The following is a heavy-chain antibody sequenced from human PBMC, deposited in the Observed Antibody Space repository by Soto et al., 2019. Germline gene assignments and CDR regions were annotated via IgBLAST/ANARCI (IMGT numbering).Heavy chain of an antibody. CDR3: ARGLLGYCSGGSCRGENDAFDI. J-gene: IGHJ3*02. D-gene: IGHD2-15*01. CDR2: IYYSGST. CDR1: GGSISSGGYY. Sequence: SETLSLTCTVSGGSISSGGYYWSWIRQHPGKGLEWIGYIYYSGSTYYNPSLKSRVTISVDTSKNQFSLKPSSVTAADTAVYYCARGLLGYCSGGSCRGENDAFDIWGQGTMVTVSS. V-gene: IGHV4-31*03.